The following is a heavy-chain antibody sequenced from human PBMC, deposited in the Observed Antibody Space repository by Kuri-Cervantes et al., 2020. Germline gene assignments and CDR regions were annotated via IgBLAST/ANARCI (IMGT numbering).Heavy chain of an antibody. V-gene: IGHV3-53*01. CDR1: GFTVSSNY. Sequence: GESLKISCAASGFTVSSNYMSWVRQAPGKGLEWVSVIYSGSSTYYADSVKGRFTISRDNSKNTLYLQMNSLRAEDTAVYYCAKVAFGFFLNWFDPWGQGTLVTVSS. J-gene: IGHJ5*02. D-gene: IGHD3-10*01. CDR3: AKVAFGFFLNWFDP. CDR2: IYSGSST.